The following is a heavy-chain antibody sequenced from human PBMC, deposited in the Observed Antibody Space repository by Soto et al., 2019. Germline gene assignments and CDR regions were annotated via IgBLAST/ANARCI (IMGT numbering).Heavy chain of an antibody. CDR3: ATGRPGPVSTFPRFEY. Sequence: QVQLLESGGGVVQPGRSLRLSCTVSAFSFSTYGMHWVRQAPGKGLEWVAIVWADGATKYYADSVRGRFTISRDNSENTLYLQMNILRTEETAVSYCATGRPGPVSTFPRFEYWGQGTLVTVSS. V-gene: IGHV3-33*01. D-gene: IGHD3-3*02. J-gene: IGHJ4*02. CDR1: AFSFSTYG. CDR2: VWADGATK.